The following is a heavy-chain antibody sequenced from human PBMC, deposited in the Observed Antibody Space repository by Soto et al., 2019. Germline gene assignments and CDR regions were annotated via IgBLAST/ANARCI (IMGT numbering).Heavy chain of an antibody. CDR2: IYYSGST. J-gene: IGHJ4*02. V-gene: IGHV4-31*03. CDR3: AIKAPYYYDSSGYYYDY. D-gene: IGHD3-22*01. Sequence: SETLSLTCTVSGGSISSGGYYWSWIRQHPGKGLEWIGYIYYSGSTYYNPSLKSRVTISVDTSKNQFSLKLSSVTAADTAVYYCAIKAPYYYDSSGYYYDYWGQGTLVTVSS. CDR1: GGSISSGGYY.